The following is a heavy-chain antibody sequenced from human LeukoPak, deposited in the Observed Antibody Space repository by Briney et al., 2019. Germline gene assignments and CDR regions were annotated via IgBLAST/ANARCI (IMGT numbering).Heavy chain of an antibody. CDR3: ARISLSVAAAADGYDDY. Sequence: SETLSLTCTVSGGSISSSSYYWGWIRQPPGKVLEWIGSIYYSGSTYYNPSLKSRVTISVDTSKNQFSLKLSSVTAADTAVYYCARISLSVAAAADGYDDYWGQGTLVTVSS. CDR1: GGSISSSSYY. D-gene: IGHD6-13*01. V-gene: IGHV4-39*01. J-gene: IGHJ4*02. CDR2: IYYSGST.